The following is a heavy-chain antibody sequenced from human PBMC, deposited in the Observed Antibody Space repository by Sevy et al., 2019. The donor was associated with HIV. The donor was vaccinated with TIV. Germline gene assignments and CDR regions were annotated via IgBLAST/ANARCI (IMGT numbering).Heavy chain of an antibody. Sequence: GGSLRLSCAASGFTFSSYGMHWVRQAPGKGLEWVAVIWYDGSNKYYADSVKGRFTISRDNSKNTLYLQMNSLRAEDTAVYYCARAPRPYCSSTSCYINWLDPWGQGTLVTVSS. CDR3: ARAPRPYCSSTSCYINWLDP. V-gene: IGHV3-33*01. CDR1: GFTFSSYG. J-gene: IGHJ5*02. D-gene: IGHD2-2*02. CDR2: IWYDGSNK.